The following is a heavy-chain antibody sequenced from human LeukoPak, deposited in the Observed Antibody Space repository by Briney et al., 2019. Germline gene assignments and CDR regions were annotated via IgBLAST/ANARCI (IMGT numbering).Heavy chain of an antibody. CDR2: IYYSGST. D-gene: IGHD3-22*01. V-gene: IGHV4-39*07. J-gene: IGHJ4*02. CDR3: ARVESGYYQSSTYYFDY. CDR1: GGSISSSSYY. Sequence: PSETLSLTCTVSGGSISSSSYYWGWIRQPPGKGLGWIGSIYYSGSTYYNPSLKSRVTISVDTSKNQFSLKLSSVTAADTAVYYCARVESGYYQSSTYYFDYWGQGTLVTVSS.